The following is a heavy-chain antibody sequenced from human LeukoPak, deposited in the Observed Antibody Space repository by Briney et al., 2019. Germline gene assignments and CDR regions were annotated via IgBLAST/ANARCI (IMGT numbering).Heavy chain of an antibody. CDR3: STYSGWPRQVDY. CDR1: GGSISSSNW. V-gene: IGHV4-4*02. CDR2: IYHSGST. D-gene: IGHD6-19*01. Sequence: KTSGTLSLTCAVSGGSISSSNWWSWVRQPPGKGLEWIGEIYHSGSTNYNPSLKRRVTISVDKSKNQFSLKLTSVTAADTAVYYCSTYSGWPRQVDYWGQGTLVTVSS. J-gene: IGHJ4*02.